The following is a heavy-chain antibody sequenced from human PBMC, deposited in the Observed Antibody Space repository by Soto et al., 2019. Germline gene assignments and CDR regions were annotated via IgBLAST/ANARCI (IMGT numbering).Heavy chain of an antibody. V-gene: IGHV3-73*01. CDR2: IRSKANSYAT. CDR3: TRHDGGYYAFRRGYLEAWFDP. D-gene: IGHD3-3*01. CDR1: GFTFSGSA. J-gene: IGHJ5*02. Sequence: PGGSLRLSCAASGFTFSGSAMHWVRQASGKGLEWVGRIRSKANSYATAYAASVKGRFTISRDDSKNTAYLQMNSLKTEDTAVYYCTRHDGGYYAFRRGYLEAWFDPWGQGTLVTVSS.